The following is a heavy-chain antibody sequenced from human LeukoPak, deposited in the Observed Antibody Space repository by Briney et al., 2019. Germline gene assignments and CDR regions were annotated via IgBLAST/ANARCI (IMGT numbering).Heavy chain of an antibody. D-gene: IGHD6-19*01. CDR1: GGSFSSYY. CDR2: IYYSGST. Sequence: PSETLSLTCAVYGGSFSSYYWSWIRQPPGKGLEWIGYIYYSGSTNYNPSLKSRVTISVDTSKNQFSLKLSSVTAADTAVYYCARDLPDSSGWYPDAFDIWGQGTMVTVSS. V-gene: IGHV4-59*01. CDR3: ARDLPDSSGWYPDAFDI. J-gene: IGHJ3*02.